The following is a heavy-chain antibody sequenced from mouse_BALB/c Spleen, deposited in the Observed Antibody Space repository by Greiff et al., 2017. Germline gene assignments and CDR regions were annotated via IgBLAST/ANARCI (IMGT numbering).Heavy chain of an antibody. CDR2: ISNLAYSI. Sequence: EVMLVESGGGLVQPGGSRKLSCAASGFTFSDYGMAWVRQAPGKGPEWVAFISNLAYSIYYADTVTGRFTISRENAKNTLYLEMSSLRYKDTAMYYCARDQAGKFAYWGQGTLVTVSA. J-gene: IGHJ3*01. CDR3: ARDQAGKFAY. CDR1: GFTFSDYG. D-gene: IGHD3-2*02. V-gene: IGHV5-15*02.